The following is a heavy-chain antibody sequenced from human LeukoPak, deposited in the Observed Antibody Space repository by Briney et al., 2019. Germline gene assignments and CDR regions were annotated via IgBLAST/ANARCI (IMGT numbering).Heavy chain of an antibody. D-gene: IGHD6-13*01. CDR1: GLTFSGYI. CDR3: ARGIAAAGHGMDV. V-gene: IGHV3-21*01. Sequence: SGGSLRLSCAASGLTFSGYIMNWVRQAPGKGLEWVSSISTSGTYMDYADSVKGRFIISRDNSKNSLFLQMNSLRAEDTAVYSCARGIAAAGHGMDVWGQGTTVTVSS. CDR2: ISTSGTYM. J-gene: IGHJ6*02.